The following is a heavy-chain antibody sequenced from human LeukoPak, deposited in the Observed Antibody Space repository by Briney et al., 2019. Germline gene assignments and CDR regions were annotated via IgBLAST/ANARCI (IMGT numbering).Heavy chain of an antibody. CDR3: ARGPYSYDSSGALDI. CDR1: GGSISSYY. D-gene: IGHD3-22*01. CDR2: FYTSGST. V-gene: IGHV4-4*07. J-gene: IGHJ3*02. Sequence: SETLSLTCTGSGGSISSYYWSRIRQPAGKGLEWIGRFYTSGSTNYNPSLKSRVTMSVDTSKNQFSLRLSSVTAADTAVYFCARGPYSYDSSGALDIWGQGTMVTVSS.